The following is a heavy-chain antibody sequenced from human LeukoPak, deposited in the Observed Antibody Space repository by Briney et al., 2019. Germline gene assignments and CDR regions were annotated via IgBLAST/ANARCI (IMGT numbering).Heavy chain of an antibody. CDR1: GFTFSTNA. J-gene: IGHJ4*02. CDR2: ISDSGDST. D-gene: IGHD3-3*01. V-gene: IGHV3-23*01. Sequence: GGSLRLSCVASGFTFSTNAMSWVRQAPGKGLEWVSGISDSGDSTYYADSVKGRFTISRGNSNNTLYLQMNRLRAEDTAVYYCARVNLGITIVGVITAFDFWGQGTLVSVSS. CDR3: ARVNLGITIVGVITAFDF.